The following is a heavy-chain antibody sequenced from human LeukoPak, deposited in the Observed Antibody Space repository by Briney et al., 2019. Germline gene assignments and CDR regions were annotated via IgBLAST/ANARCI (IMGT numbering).Heavy chain of an antibody. CDR1: GYTFTTYS. CDR2: ISVYNGKT. J-gene: IGHJ5*02. V-gene: IGHV1-18*01. D-gene: IGHD3-10*01. CDR3: ARYYFGSGGYDDWFDP. Sequence: VSVKVSCKASGYTFTTYSISWVRQAPGQGLEWMGWISVYNGKTNSAQKFQGRVTMTTDTSTSTAYMELRSLRSDDTAVYYCARYYFGSGGYDDWFDPWGQGTLVTVSS.